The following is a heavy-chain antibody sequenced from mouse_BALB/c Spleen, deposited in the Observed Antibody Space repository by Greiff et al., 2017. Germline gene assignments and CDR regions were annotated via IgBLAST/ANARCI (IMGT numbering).Heavy chain of an antibody. V-gene: IGHV1-14*01. Sequence: VQLKESGPELVKPGASVKMSCKASGYTFTSYVMHWVKQKPGQGLEWIGYINPYNDGTKYNEKFKGKATLTSDKSSSTAYMELSSLTSEDSAVYYCARPLYYGNTWFAYWGQGTLVTVSA. CDR2: INPYNDGT. CDR3: ARPLYYGNTWFAY. CDR1: GYTFTSYV. D-gene: IGHD2-1*01. J-gene: IGHJ3*01.